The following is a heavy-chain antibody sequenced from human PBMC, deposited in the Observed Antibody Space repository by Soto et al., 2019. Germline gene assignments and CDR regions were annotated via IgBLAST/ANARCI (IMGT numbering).Heavy chain of an antibody. Sequence: QVQLVESGGGVVQPGRSLRLSCAASGFTFSSYGMHWVRQAPGKGLEWVAVISNDGSNKYYADSVKGRFTISRDNSKNTLYLQMNSLRAEDTAVYHCAKDHSSGVVVTTILLDYWGQGTLVTVSS. CDR1: GFTFSSYG. V-gene: IGHV3-30*18. CDR2: ISNDGSNK. CDR3: AKDHSSGVVVTTILLDY. D-gene: IGHD2-21*02. J-gene: IGHJ4*02.